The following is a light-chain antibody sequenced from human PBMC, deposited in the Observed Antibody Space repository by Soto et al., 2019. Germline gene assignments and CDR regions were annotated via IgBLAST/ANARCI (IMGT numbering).Light chain of an antibody. Sequence: QSALTQPASVSGSPGQSITIPCTGSSSDIGNYNYVSWYQQQHPGKAPKLMIYDVSTRPSGVSIRFSGSKSGNTASLTISGLQAEDEAFYYCTSYTNATTWVFGGGTQLTVL. CDR3: TSYTNATTWV. CDR1: SSDIGNYNY. CDR2: DVS. J-gene: IGLJ7*01. V-gene: IGLV2-14*03.